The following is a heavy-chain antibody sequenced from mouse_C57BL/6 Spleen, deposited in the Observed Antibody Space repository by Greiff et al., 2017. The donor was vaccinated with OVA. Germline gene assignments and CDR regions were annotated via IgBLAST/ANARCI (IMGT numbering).Heavy chain of an antibody. CDR2: ISYDGSN. D-gene: IGHD3-3*01. Sequence: ESGPGLVKPSQSLSLTCSVTGYSITSGYYWNWIRQFPGNKLEWMGYISYDGSNNYNPSLKNRISITRDTSKNLVFLKLNSVTTEDTASYYCARAGTEDYWGQGTTLTVSS. CDR1: GYSITSGYY. CDR3: ARAGTEDY. J-gene: IGHJ2*01. V-gene: IGHV3-6*01.